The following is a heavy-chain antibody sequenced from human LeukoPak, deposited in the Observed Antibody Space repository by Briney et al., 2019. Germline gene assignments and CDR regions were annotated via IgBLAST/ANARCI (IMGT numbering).Heavy chain of an antibody. V-gene: IGHV1-2*02. CDR3: ARAPLSSRYYVWYFDL. D-gene: IGHD3-3*01. CDR1: GYTFSGYY. J-gene: IGHJ2*01. Sequence: ASVKVSCKTSGYTFSGYYMHWGRQAPGQGLEWVAWINPNSGGTNNAQKCLSRVTMTTDTSISTAYMELNILRSDDTAVYYCARAPLSSRYYVWYFDLWGHGNLVTVSS. CDR2: INPNSGGT.